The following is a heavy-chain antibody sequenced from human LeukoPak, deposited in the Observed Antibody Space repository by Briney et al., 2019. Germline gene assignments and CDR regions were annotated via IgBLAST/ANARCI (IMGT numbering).Heavy chain of an antibody. D-gene: IGHD3-10*01. Sequence: SQTLSLTCTVSGGSISSGGYYWSWIRQHPGKGLEWIGYIYYSGSTNYNPSLKSRVTISVDTSKNQFSLKLSSVTATDTAVYYCARLDYYASGFFEYWGRGTLVTVSS. CDR2: IYYSGST. V-gene: IGHV4-31*03. J-gene: IGHJ4*02. CDR1: GGSISSGGYY. CDR3: ARLDYYASGFFEY.